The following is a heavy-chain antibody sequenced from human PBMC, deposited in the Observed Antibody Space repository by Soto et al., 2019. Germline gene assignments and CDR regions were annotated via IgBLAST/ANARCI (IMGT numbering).Heavy chain of an antibody. CDR3: AKPPTIVLVPAADLDY. CDR2: ISGSGGST. J-gene: IGHJ4*02. CDR1: GFTFSSYA. D-gene: IGHD2-2*01. Sequence: GGSLRLSCAASGFTFSSYAMSWVRQAPGKGLEWVSAISGSGGSTYYADSVTGRCIISRDNSKTTLYLQMNSLRAEDTDVDYGAKPPTIVLVPAADLDYWGQGTLVTVSS. V-gene: IGHV3-23*01.